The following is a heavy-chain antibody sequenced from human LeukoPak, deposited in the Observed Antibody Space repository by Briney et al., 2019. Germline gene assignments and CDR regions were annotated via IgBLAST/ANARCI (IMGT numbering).Heavy chain of an antibody. J-gene: IGHJ4*02. CDR1: GGSISSGGYY. V-gene: IGHV4-61*02. CDR2: IYATGST. CDR3: AREIDTTVTTFDY. Sequence: PSETLSLTCTVSGGSISSGGYYWSWFRQPAGKGLEWIGRIYATGSTNYNPSLKSRVTMSVDTSKNQFSLKLSSVTAADTAVYYCAREIDTTVTTFDYWGQGTLVTVSS. D-gene: IGHD4-17*01.